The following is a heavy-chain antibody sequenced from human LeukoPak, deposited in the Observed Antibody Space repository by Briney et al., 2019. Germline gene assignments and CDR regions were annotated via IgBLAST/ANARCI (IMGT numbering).Heavy chain of an antibody. CDR3: ATTTNWGRLDVDY. V-gene: IGHV1-24*01. D-gene: IGHD7-27*01. J-gene: IGHJ4*02. CDR1: GYTLTELS. Sequence: ASVKVSCKVSGYTLTELSMHWVRQAPGKGLEWMGGFDPEDGETIYARKFQGRVTMTEDTSTDTAYMELSSLRSEDTAVYYCATTTNWGRLDVDYWGQGTLVTVSS. CDR2: FDPEDGET.